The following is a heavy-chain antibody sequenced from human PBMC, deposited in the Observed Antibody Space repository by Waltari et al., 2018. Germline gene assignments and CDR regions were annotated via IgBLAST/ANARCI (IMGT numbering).Heavy chain of an antibody. CDR1: GGTFSSYA. CDR3: ARGPLAGGGPYYYAY. V-gene: IGHV1-8*03. J-gene: IGHJ4*02. Sequence: QVQLVQSGAEVKKPGSSVKVSCKASGGTFSSYAISWVRQATGQGLEWMGWMNPNSGSTGYAQKFQGRVTFSRSTSISTAYMELSSLRSEDTAVYYCARGPLAGGGPYYYAYWGQGTLVTVSS. CDR2: MNPNSGST.